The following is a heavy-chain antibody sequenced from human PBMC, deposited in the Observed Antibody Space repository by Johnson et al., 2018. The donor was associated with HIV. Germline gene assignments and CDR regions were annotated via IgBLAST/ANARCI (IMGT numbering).Heavy chain of an antibody. V-gene: IGHV3-11*04. CDR2: MSSSGSTI. Sequence: QVQLVESGGGLVQPGGSLRLSCAASGFRFSDYYMSWIRQAPGKGLEWISYMSSSGSTIYHAESVKGRFTISRDNAKNSLYLQMNSLRVEDTAVYYCARDTTSGLDGSSWDGAFDIWGQGTMVTVAS. J-gene: IGHJ3*02. D-gene: IGHD6-13*01. CDR3: ARDTTSGLDGSSWDGAFDI. CDR1: GFRFSDYY.